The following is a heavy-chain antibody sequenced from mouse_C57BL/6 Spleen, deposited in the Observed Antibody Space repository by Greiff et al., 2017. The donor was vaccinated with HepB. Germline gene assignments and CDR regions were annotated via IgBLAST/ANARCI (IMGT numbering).Heavy chain of an antibody. D-gene: IGHD3-1*01. Sequence: VQLQQSGAELVMPGASVKLSCKASGYTFTSYWMHWVKQRPGQGLEWIGEIDPSDSYTNYNQKFKGKSTLTVDKSSSTAYMQLSSLTSEDSAVYYCARSGDSHYYAMDYWGQGTSVTVSS. CDR1: GYTFTSYW. CDR3: ARSGDSHYYAMDY. CDR2: IDPSDSYT. J-gene: IGHJ4*01. V-gene: IGHV1-69*01.